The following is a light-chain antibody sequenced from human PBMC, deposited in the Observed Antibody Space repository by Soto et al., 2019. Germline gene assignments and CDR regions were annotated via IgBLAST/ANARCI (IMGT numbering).Light chain of an antibody. CDR1: QSIISSY. V-gene: IGKV3-20*01. CDR2: GAT. Sequence: SVLAQSPGTLSLSPGERATLSCRASQSIISSYLAWYQQKPGRAPSLLIYGATSRAAGIPDRFSGSGSGTDFTLTISRLEPEDSAVYYCQQYGNSPWTFGQGTKVDIK. J-gene: IGKJ1*01. CDR3: QQYGNSPWT.